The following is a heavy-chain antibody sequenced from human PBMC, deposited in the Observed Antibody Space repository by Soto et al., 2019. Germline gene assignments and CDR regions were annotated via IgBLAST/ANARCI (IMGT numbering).Heavy chain of an antibody. D-gene: IGHD2-2*01. CDR3: ARHQTVVPAANNWFDP. CDR2: IYYSGST. CDR1: GGSISSYY. V-gene: IGHV4-59*08. J-gene: IGHJ5*02. Sequence: SETLSLTCTVSGGSISSYYWSWIRQPPGKGLEWIGYIYYSGSTNYNPSLKSRVTISVDTSKNQFSLRLSSVTAADTAVYYCARHQTVVPAANNWFDPWGQGTLVTVSS.